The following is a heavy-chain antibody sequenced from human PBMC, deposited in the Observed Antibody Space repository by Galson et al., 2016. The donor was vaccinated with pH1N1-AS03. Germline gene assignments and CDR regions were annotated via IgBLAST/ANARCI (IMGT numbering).Heavy chain of an antibody. CDR2: IYHDGNT. V-gene: IGHV4-4*02. Sequence: SETLSLTCAVSGASITNNRWWTWVRQIPGRGLEWIGEIYHDGNTHYNPSLKNRLSISVDSSKNQFSLKLASVTAADTAIYYCARDRMGANDYWGPGTLVTVSS. CDR1: GASITNNRW. J-gene: IGHJ4*02. D-gene: IGHD3-16*01. CDR3: ARDRMGANDY.